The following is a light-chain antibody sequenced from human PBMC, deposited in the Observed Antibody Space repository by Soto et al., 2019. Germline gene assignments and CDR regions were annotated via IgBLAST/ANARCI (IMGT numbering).Light chain of an antibody. CDR2: EAT. CDR3: TSYTISGNYV. J-gene: IGLJ1*01. Sequence: QSVLTQPASMSGSPGQSITISCTGTSSDIGRYNFVSWYQHHPGKAPKLIIYEATKRPSGVSYRFSGSKSGNTASLTISGLQAEDEADYYCTSYTISGNYVFGTGTKV. CDR1: SSDIGRYNF. V-gene: IGLV2-14*01.